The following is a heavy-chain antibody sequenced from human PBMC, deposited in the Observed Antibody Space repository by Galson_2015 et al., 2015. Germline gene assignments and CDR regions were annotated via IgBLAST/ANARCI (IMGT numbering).Heavy chain of an antibody. Sequence: SLRLSCAASGFTFSGYTMTWVRQAPGKGLEWVSSITGGSDYLYYADSVKGRFTISRDNVRNSLYLQMNSLRAEDTALYYCVRYASNWYEDSWGQGTVVTVSS. V-gene: IGHV3-21*01. CDR3: VRYASNWYEDS. CDR2: ITGGSDYL. D-gene: IGHD6-13*01. CDR1: GFTFSGYT. J-gene: IGHJ4*02.